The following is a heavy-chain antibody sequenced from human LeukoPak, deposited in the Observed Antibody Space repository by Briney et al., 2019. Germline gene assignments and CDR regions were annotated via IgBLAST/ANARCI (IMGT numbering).Heavy chain of an antibody. V-gene: IGHV1-69*13. CDR3: ARDSGYCSGGSCLYFDY. CDR2: IIPIFGTA. D-gene: IGHD2-15*01. J-gene: IGHJ4*02. CDR1: GGTFSSYA. Sequence: VASVKVSCKASGGTFSSYAISWVRQAPGQGLEWMGGIIPIFGTANYAQKFQGRVTITADESTSTAYMELSSLRSEDTAVYYCARDSGYCSGGSCLYFDYWGQGTLVTVSS.